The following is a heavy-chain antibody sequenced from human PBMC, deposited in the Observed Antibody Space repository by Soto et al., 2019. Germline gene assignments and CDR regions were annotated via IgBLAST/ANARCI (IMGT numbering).Heavy chain of an antibody. CDR3: AKVGQRRIAVAGSFFDY. Sequence: EVQLLESGGGLVQPGGSLRLSCAASGFTFSSYAMSWVRQAPGKGLEWVSAISGSGGSTYYADSVKGRFTISRDNSKNTLYLQMNSLRAEDTAVYYCAKVGQRRIAVAGSFFDYWGQGTLVTVSS. CDR1: GFTFSSYA. J-gene: IGHJ4*02. CDR2: ISGSGGST. D-gene: IGHD6-19*01. V-gene: IGHV3-23*01.